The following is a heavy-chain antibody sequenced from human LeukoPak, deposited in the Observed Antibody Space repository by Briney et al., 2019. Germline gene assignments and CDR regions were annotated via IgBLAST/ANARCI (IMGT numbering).Heavy chain of an antibody. CDR2: IYYSGST. Sequence: SETLSLTCTVSGGSISGYYWSWIRQPPGKGLEWIGYIYYSGSTNCNPSLKSRVTMSVDTSKNRFSLRLSSVTAADTAVYYCARSYCSSISCYSYFDYWGQGTLVTVSS. CDR1: GGSISGYY. J-gene: IGHJ4*02. D-gene: IGHD2-2*01. CDR3: ARSYCSSISCYSYFDY. V-gene: IGHV4-59*08.